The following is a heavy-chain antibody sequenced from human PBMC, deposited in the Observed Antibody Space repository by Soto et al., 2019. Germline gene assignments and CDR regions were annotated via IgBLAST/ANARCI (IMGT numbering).Heavy chain of an antibody. CDR2: IYNDGRHS. V-gene: IGHV3-33*01. J-gene: IGHJ4*02. CDR3: ARDGAAVVGTFDT. CDR1: GFTFRNYG. Sequence: QGQMEESGGGVVQPGGSLRLSCVVSGFTFRNYGMHWLRQAPGKGLEWLAMIYNDGRHSEYTDSVKGRFIISRDNSKDTLHLQMNNLGVADTAVYYCARDGAAVVGTFDTWGQGTLVTVSS. D-gene: IGHD6-19*01.